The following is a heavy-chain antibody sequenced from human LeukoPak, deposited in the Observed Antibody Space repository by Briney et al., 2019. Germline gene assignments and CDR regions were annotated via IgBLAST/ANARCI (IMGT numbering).Heavy chain of an antibody. CDR2: ISYDGSNK. CDR3: AKDVEGGVDY. CDR1: GFTFSSYG. Sequence: GGSLRLSCAASGFTFSSYGMHWVRQAPGKGLEWVAVISYDGSNKYYADSVKGRFTISRDNSKNTLYLRMNSLRAEDTAVYYCAKDVEGGVDYWGQGTLVTVSS. J-gene: IGHJ4*02. D-gene: IGHD1-1*01. V-gene: IGHV3-30*18.